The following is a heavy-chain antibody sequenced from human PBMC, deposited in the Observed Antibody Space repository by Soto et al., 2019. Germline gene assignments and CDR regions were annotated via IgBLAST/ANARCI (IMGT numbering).Heavy chain of an antibody. CDR1: GGSMDNSSDC. D-gene: IGHD6-19*01. J-gene: IGHJ4*02. CDR3: VSINAGGWYYFDY. CDR2: VYYSGST. Sequence: AETLSVTSAVAGGSMDNSSDCWGCIRQPPGKGLEWIGSVYYSGSTYYSPSLKSRVTVSVDTSKNQFSLTLNSVTAADTAVYYCVSINAGGWYYFDYWGQGILVTVSS. V-gene: IGHV4-39*01.